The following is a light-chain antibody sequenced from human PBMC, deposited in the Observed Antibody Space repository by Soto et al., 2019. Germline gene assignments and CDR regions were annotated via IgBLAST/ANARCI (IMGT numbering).Light chain of an antibody. CDR3: QQYNNWPFS. Sequence: EIVMTQSPGTLSVSPWERATLSCRAGQGVTTNFAWYQQKSGQSPRLLIYDASIRATGVPARFSGTGSETDFTLTISGLQSEDSAVYFCQQYNNWPFSFGQGTRLEIK. J-gene: IGKJ5*01. CDR2: DAS. V-gene: IGKV3-15*01. CDR1: QGVTTN.